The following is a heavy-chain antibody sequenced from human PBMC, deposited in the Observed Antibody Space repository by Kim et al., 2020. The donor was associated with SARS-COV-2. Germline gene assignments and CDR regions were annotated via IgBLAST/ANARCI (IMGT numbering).Heavy chain of an antibody. CDR1: GFTFSSYW. J-gene: IGHJ2*01. D-gene: IGHD7-27*01. CDR3: ARDFSDWGKANWYFDL. CDR2: INSDGSST. Sequence: GGSLRLSCAASGFTFSSYWMHWVRQAPGKGLVCVSRINSDGSSTSYADSVKGRFTISRDNAKNTLYLQMNSLRAEDTAVYYCARDFSDWGKANWYFDLWGRGTLVTVSS. V-gene: IGHV3-74*01.